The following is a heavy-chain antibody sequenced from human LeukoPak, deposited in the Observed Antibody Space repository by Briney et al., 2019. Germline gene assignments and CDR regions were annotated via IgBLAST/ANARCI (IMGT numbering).Heavy chain of an antibody. V-gene: IGHV3-66*04. CDR3: ARLTSGNGLDV. D-gene: IGHD3-3*01. CDR1: GFTVSNNY. J-gene: IGHJ6*02. Sequence: GGALRLSCAASGFTVSNNYMTWVRQAPGKGLEWVSVIYSGNRTKYADSVKGRFIISRDNSKNTLLFQMNSLRAEDTAVYYCARLTSGNGLDVWGQGTTVTVS. CDR2: IYSGNRT.